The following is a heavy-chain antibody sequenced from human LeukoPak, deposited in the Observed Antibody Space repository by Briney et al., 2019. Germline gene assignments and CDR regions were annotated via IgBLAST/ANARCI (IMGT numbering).Heavy chain of an antibody. CDR1: GFTVRSNY. CDR2: IYSGGST. V-gene: IGHV3-66*01. D-gene: IGHD3-16*02. J-gene: IGHJ4*02. Sequence: GGSLRLSCAASGFTVRSNYMNWVRQAPGRGLEWVSVIYSGGSTYYADSVKGRFSISRDNSKNTLYLQMNSLRAEDTAVYYCARDWGLRLGELSSYYFDYWGQGTLVTVSS. CDR3: ARDWGLRLGELSSYYFDY.